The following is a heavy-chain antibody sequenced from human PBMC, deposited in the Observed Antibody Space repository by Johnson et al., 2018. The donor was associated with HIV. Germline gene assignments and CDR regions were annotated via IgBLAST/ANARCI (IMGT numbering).Heavy chain of an antibody. V-gene: IGHV3-30*02. CDR3: AKSSRVATTFDAFDF. Sequence: LEWVAFIRYDGSNKYYADSVKGRFTISRDNSKNTLYLQMNSLRAEDTAVYYCAKSSRVATTFDAFDFWGQGTMVTVSS. CDR2: IRYDGSNK. J-gene: IGHJ3*01. D-gene: IGHD2-15*01.